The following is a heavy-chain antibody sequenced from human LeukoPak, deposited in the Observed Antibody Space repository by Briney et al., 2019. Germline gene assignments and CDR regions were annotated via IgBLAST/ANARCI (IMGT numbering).Heavy chain of an antibody. CDR2: ISAYNGNT. CDR3: ARGPPNYDSSGYYSY. D-gene: IGHD3-22*01. V-gene: IGHV1-18*01. CDR1: GYTFTSYG. Sequence: ASVKVSCKASGYTFTSYGISWVRQAPGQGLEWMGWISAYNGNTNYAQKLQGRVTMTTDTSTSTAYMELRSLRSDDTAMYYCARGPPNYDSSGYYSYWGQGTLVTVSS. J-gene: IGHJ4*02.